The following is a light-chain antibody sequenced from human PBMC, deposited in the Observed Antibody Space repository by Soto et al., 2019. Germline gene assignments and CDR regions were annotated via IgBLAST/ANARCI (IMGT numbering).Light chain of an antibody. CDR1: ESINNY. Sequence: DIQLAQSPSSLSASVGDRVTITCRASESINNYLNWYQQKPGKVPKLLVYGASTLQDGVPSRFSGSGSGTDFTLTISRLQTEDLAVYYCQQSYSSWLTFGGGPMVDI. J-gene: IGKJ4*01. CDR3: QQSYSSWLT. CDR2: GAS. V-gene: IGKV1-39*01.